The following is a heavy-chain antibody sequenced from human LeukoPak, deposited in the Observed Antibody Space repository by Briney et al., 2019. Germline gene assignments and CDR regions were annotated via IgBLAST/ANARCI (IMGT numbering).Heavy chain of an antibody. D-gene: IGHD6-19*01. V-gene: IGHV3-74*01. J-gene: IGHJ4*02. CDR1: GFTFSSYW. CDR2: INSDGSST. Sequence: GGSLRLSCAASGFTFSSYWMHWVRQAPGKGLVWVSRINSDGSSTSYADSVKGRFTISRDSAKNTLYLQMNSLRAEDTAVYYCASQGGDSGWYQMEDYWGQGTLVTVSS. CDR3: ASQGGDSGWYQMEDY.